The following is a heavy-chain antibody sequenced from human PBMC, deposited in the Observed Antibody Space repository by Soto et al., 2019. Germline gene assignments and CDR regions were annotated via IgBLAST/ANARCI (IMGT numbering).Heavy chain of an antibody. V-gene: IGHV3-13*01. J-gene: IGHJ4*02. CDR2: IGTAGDT. CDR3: AKSQEIGTHFFDS. CDR1: GFPFRGFD. D-gene: IGHD6-13*01. Sequence: GVLGISCEGSGFPFRGFDMHWVRQPTGKGLEWVSSIGTAGDTYYAVSVKGRFTISRDNAKNSLSLQMNSLRAGDMAVYFCAKSQEIGTHFFDSWGQGTQVTYPQ.